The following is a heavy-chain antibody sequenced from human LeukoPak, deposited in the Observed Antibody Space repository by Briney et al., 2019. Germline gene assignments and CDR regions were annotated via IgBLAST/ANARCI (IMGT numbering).Heavy chain of an antibody. Sequence: SETLSLTCTVSGGSISSYYWSWIRQPPGKRLEWIGYIYYSGSTNYNPSLKSRVTISVDTSKNQFSLKLSSVTAADTAVYYCARGSSGYYCGFDYWGQGTLVTVAS. CDR2: IYYSGST. V-gene: IGHV4-59*01. D-gene: IGHD3-22*01. CDR1: GGSISSYY. J-gene: IGHJ4*02. CDR3: ARGSSGYYCGFDY.